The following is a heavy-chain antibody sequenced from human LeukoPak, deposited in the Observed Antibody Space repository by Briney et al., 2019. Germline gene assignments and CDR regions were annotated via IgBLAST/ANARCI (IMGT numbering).Heavy chain of an antibody. D-gene: IGHD2-15*01. CDR2: ISYDGSNK. CDR3: ANFVVAHWGFDY. V-gene: IGHV3-30*01. Sequence: GRSLRLSCAASGFTFSSYAMHWVRQAPGKGLEWVAVISYDGSNKYYADSVKGRFTISRDNSKNTLYLQMNSLRAEDTAVYYCANFVVAHWGFDYWGQGTLVTASS. CDR1: GFTFSSYA. J-gene: IGHJ4*02.